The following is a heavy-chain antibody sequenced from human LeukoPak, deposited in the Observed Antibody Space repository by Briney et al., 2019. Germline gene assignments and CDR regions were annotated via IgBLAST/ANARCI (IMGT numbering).Heavy chain of an antibody. CDR3: ARDRTLDY. V-gene: IGHV3-74*01. CDR1: GFTVSSYW. Sequence: GGSLRLSCAASGFTVSSYWMYWVRQAPGKGLVWVSLINGDGSSTTYADSVEGRFTISSDNAKNALYLQMNSLRAEDTAVYYCARDRTLDYWGRGTLVTVSS. CDR2: INGDGSST. J-gene: IGHJ4*02.